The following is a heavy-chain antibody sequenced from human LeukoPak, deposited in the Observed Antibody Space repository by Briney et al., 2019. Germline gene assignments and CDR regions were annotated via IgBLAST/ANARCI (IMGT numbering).Heavy chain of an antibody. Sequence: GASVKVSCKAAGYTFTGYHMFWVRQAPGQGLEWMGRINPNSGGTNYAQKFQGRVTMTRDTSISTAYMELSRLRSDDTAVYYCARGYCSGGSCYSVENWFDPWGQGALVTVPS. J-gene: IGHJ5*02. D-gene: IGHD2-15*01. V-gene: IGHV1-2*06. CDR1: GYTFTGYH. CDR3: ARGYCSGGSCYSVENWFDP. CDR2: INPNSGGT.